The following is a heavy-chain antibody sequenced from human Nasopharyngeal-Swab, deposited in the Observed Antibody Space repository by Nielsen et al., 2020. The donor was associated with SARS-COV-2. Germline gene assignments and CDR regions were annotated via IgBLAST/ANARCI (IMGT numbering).Heavy chain of an antibody. CDR3: ARSIVVVPAGFDY. J-gene: IGHJ4*02. CDR2: IYYSGST. CDR1: GGSISSYH. V-gene: IGHV4-59*01. Sequence: SETLSLTCTVSGGSISSYHWSWIRQPPGKGLEWIGYIYYSGSTNYNPSLKSRVTISVDTSKNQFSLKLSSVTAADTAVYYCARSIVVVPAGFDYWGQGTLVTVSS. D-gene: IGHD2-2*01.